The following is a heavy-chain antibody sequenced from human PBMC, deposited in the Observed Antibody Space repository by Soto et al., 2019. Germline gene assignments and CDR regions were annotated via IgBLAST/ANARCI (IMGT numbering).Heavy chain of an antibody. V-gene: IGHV3-23*01. CDR3: AKDRGYEDGSGYSKNYFDY. Sequence: GGSLRLSCAASGFTVSSNYMSWVRQAPGKGLEWVSAISGSGGTTYYADSVKGRFTISRDNSKNTLYLQMNSLRAEDTAVYYCAKDRGYEDGSGYSKNYFDYWGQGTLVNVAS. J-gene: IGHJ4*02. CDR1: GFTVSSNY. D-gene: IGHD3-22*01. CDR2: ISGSGGTT.